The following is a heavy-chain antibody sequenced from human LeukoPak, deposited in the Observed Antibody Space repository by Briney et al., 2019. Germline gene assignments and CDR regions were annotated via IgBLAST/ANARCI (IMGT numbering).Heavy chain of an antibody. D-gene: IGHD2-2*01. CDR2: INHSGSI. CDR3: ARRGYCSSTSCYTKYYFDY. CDR1: GGPFSGYY. Sequence: PSETLSLTCAVYGGPFSGYYWSWIRQPPGKGLEWIGEINHSGSINYNPSLKSRVTISVDTSKNQFSLKLSSVTAADTAVYYCARRGYCSSTSCYTKYYFDYWGQGTLVTVSS. V-gene: IGHV4-34*01. J-gene: IGHJ4*02.